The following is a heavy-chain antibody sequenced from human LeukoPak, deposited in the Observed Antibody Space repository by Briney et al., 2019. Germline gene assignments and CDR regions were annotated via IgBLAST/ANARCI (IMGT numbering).Heavy chain of an antibody. Sequence: GGSLRLSCAASRFTFSSYWMSWVRQGPGKGLEWVANIKQDANEKYYVDSVKGRFTISRDNAKNSLYLQMNSLRAEDTAVYYCARDAISGGGHDYWGQGTLVTVSS. J-gene: IGHJ4*02. CDR2: IKQDANEK. V-gene: IGHV3-7*01. D-gene: IGHD3-10*01. CDR1: RFTFSSYW. CDR3: ARDAISGGGHDY.